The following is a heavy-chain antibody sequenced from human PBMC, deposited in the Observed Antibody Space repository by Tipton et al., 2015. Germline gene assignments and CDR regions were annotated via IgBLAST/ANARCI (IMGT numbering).Heavy chain of an antibody. D-gene: IGHD3-3*01. J-gene: IGHJ5*02. CDR3: TRSPYDRFDP. CDR2: IIPISGTT. V-gene: IGHV1-69*06. CDR1: GGTFRTYT. Sequence: QSGAEVKKPGSSVNVSCKASGGTFRTYTISWVRQAPGQGLEWMGAIIPISGTTNYAQNFQGKVTLTADKSTSTAYMALSSLSSEDTAIYYCTRSPYDRFDPWGQGTLVTVSS.